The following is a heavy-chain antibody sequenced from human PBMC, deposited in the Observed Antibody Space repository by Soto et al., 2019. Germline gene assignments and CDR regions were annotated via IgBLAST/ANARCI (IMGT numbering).Heavy chain of an antibody. V-gene: IGHV1-18*04. D-gene: IGHD6-6*01. CDR3: ARTGGGMAARPLEY. CDR2: ISAYNGNK. CDR1: GYMFTTYG. J-gene: IGHJ4*02. Sequence: QVQLVQSGGEVKKPGASVEVCCRTSGYMFTTYGMSWVRQAPGQGLEWMAWISAYNGNKKYAQKFQGRVTMTTDTSTSTVSMELRNLTSDDTGTYFCARTGGGMAARPLEYWGQGTLVTVSS.